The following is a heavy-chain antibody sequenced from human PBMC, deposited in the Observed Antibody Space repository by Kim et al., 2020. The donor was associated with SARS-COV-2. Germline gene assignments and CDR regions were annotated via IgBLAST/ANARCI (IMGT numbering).Heavy chain of an antibody. D-gene: IGHD2-15*01. CDR3: TTDGHDQADIYYYGMDV. V-gene: IGHV3-15*01. J-gene: IGHJ6*02. CDR2: IKSKTDGGTT. CDR1: GFTFSNAW. Sequence: GGSLRLSCAASGFTFSNAWMSWVRQAPGKGLEWVGRIKSKTDGGTTDYAAPVKGRFTISRDDSKNTLYLQMNSLKTEDTAVYYCTTDGHDQADIYYYGMDVWGQGTTVTVSS.